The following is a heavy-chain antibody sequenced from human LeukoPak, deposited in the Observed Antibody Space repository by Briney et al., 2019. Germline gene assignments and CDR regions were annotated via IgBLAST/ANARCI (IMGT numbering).Heavy chain of an antibody. V-gene: IGHV4-39*07. CDR2: IYYSGST. CDR1: GGSINSRSYY. CDR3: AREVLGYCSGGSCYSADY. Sequence: PSETLSLTCTVSGGSINSRSYYWGWIRQPPGKGLEWIGSIYYSGSTYYNPSLKSRVTISVDTSKNQFSLKLSSVTAADTAVYYCAREVLGYCSGGSCYSADYWGQGTLVTVSS. J-gene: IGHJ4*02. D-gene: IGHD2-15*01.